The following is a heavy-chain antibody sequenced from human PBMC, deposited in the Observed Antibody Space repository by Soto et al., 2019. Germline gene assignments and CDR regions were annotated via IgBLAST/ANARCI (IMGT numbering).Heavy chain of an antibody. CDR3: AREGYSGDDANYYGMDV. D-gene: IGHD4-17*01. Sequence: QVQLVQSGAEVKKPGSSVKVSCKASGGTFSSYAISWVRQAPGQGLEWMGGIIPIFGTANYAQKFQGRVTITADESTSTAYMELSSLRSEDTAVYYWAREGYSGDDANYYGMDVWGQGTTVTVSS. V-gene: IGHV1-69*12. J-gene: IGHJ6*02. CDR2: IIPIFGTA. CDR1: GGTFSSYA.